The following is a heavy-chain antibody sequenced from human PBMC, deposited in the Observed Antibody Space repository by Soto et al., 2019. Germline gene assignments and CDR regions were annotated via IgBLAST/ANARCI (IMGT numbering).Heavy chain of an antibody. CDR3: ARANGYSLAFDI. V-gene: IGHV4-61*08. CDR2: IYYSGST. CDR1: GGSISSGGYS. Sequence: SETLSLTCAVSGGSISSGGYSWSWIRQPPGKGLEWIGYIYYSGSTNYNPSLKSRVTISVDTSKNQFSLKLSSVTAADTAVYYCARANGYSLAFDIWGQGTMVTVSS. J-gene: IGHJ3*02. D-gene: IGHD3-16*02.